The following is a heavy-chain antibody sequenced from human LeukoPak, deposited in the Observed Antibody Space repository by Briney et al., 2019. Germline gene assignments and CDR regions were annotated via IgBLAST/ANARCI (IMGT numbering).Heavy chain of an antibody. Sequence: ASVKVSCKASGYTFTGYYMHWVRQAPGQGLEWMGWINPNSGGTNYAQKFQGRVTMTRETSISTAYMELRRLRSDATAVYYCARASGDDAFDIWGQGTMVTVSS. J-gene: IGHJ3*02. CDR3: ARASGDDAFDI. D-gene: IGHD1-26*01. CDR1: GYTFTGYY. CDR2: INPNSGGT. V-gene: IGHV1-2*02.